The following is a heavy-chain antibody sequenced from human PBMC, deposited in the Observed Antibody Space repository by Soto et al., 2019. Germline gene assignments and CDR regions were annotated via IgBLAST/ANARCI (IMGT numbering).Heavy chain of an antibody. J-gene: IGHJ6*02. V-gene: IGHV1-69*13. Sequence: ASGKVSCKASGGTFSSYAISWVRQAPGQGLEWMGGIIPILGTANYAQKFQGRVTITADESTSTAYMELSSLRSEDTAVYYCARDSDYDFWSGPRAPYKYYYYYGMDVWGQGTTVTVSS. CDR3: ARDSDYDFWSGPRAPYKYYYYYGMDV. CDR2: IIPILGTA. D-gene: IGHD3-3*01. CDR1: GGTFSSYA.